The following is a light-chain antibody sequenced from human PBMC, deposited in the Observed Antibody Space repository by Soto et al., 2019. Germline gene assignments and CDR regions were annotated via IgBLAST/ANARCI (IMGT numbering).Light chain of an antibody. CDR2: GAS. CDR3: QQYNNWPPWT. J-gene: IGKJ1*01. Sequence: EIVMTQSPATLSVSPGERATLSCRASQSVSSNFAWYQQKPCQAPRLLIYGASTRATGIPARFSGSGSGTEFTLTISSLQSEDFAVYYCQQYNNWPPWTFGQGTKVEIQ. CDR1: QSVSSN. V-gene: IGKV3-15*01.